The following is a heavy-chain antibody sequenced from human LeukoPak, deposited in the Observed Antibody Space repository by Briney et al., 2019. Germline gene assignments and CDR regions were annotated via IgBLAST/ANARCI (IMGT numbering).Heavy chain of an antibody. CDR3: ASDIVATIKGAFDY. J-gene: IGHJ4*02. D-gene: IGHD5-12*01. CDR1: GFPFSSYG. Sequence: GRSLRLSCTASGFPFSSYGMHWVRQAPGKGLVWVTVIWPDGSIKYYADSVKGQFTISRDNSKNTLYLQMNSLRAEDTAVYYCASDIVATIKGAFDYWGQGTLVTVSS. CDR2: IWPDGSIK. V-gene: IGHV3-33*01.